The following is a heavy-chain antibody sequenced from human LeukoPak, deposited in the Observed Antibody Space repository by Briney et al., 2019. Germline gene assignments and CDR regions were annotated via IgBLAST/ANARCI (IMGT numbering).Heavy chain of an antibody. J-gene: IGHJ4*02. V-gene: IGHV4-39*01. CDR2: IYYSGST. D-gene: IGHD6-19*01. CDR1: GGSISSSSYH. CDR3: ARISSGWYGAFDY. Sequence: SETLSLTCTVSGGSISSSSYHWGWIRQPPGKGLEWIGSIYYSGSTYYNPSLKSRVTISVDTSKNQFSLKLSSVTAADTAVYYCARISSGWYGAFDYWGQGTLVTVSS.